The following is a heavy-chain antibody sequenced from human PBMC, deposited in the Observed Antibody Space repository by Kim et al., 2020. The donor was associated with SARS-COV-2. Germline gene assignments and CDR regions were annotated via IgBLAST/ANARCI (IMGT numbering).Heavy chain of an antibody. V-gene: IGHV4-59*11. CDR1: GGSISTHY. J-gene: IGHJ4*02. CDR2: ISDGGGT. Sequence: SETLSLTCTVSGGSISTHYWSWIRQPPGKGLEWIAYISDGGGTHYNASLKNRVTIFLDTSKNQFSLKVTSVTAADTAVYYCARGGGWLQWTPAPFNYWGQGTLVTVSS. D-gene: IGHD5-12*01. CDR3: ARGGGWLQWTPAPFNY.